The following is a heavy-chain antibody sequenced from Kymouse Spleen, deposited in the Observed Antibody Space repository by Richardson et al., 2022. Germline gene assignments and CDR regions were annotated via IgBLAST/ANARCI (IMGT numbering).Heavy chain of an antibody. D-gene: IGHD3-3*01. J-gene: IGHJ4*02. CDR1: GFTFSSYA. CDR3: ARGRGITIFGGLDY. Sequence: EVQLVESGEGLVQPGGSLRLSCAASGFTFSSYAMHWVRQAPGKGLEYVSAISSNGGSTYYADSVKGRFTISRDNSKNTLYLQMGSLRAEDMAVYYCARGRGITIFGGLDYWGQGTLVTVSS. CDR2: ISSNGGST. V-gene: IGHV3-64*02.